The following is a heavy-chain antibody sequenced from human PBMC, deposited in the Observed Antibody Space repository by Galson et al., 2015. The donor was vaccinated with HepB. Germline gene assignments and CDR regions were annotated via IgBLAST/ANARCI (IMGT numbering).Heavy chain of an antibody. V-gene: IGHV3-33*01. CDR2: IWYDGSNK. CDR1: GFTFSSYG. CDR3: ASPGTTRHDAFDI. J-gene: IGHJ3*02. Sequence: SLRLSCAASGFTFSSYGMHWVRQAPGKGLEWVAVIWYDGSNKYYADSVKGRFTISRDNSKNTLYLQMNSLRAEDTAVYYCASPGTTRHDAFDIWGQGTMVTVSS. D-gene: IGHD1-1*01.